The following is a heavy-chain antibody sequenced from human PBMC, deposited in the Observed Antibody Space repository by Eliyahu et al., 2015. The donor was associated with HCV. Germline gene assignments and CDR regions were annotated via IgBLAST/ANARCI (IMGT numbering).Heavy chain of an antibody. D-gene: IGHD2-21*02. Sequence: EVQLVDSGGGLVQPGGSLXLSCAASGLTFSSXXXNWVRQAPGKGLEWVSYISRSSSTIYYADSVKGRFTISRDNAKNSLYLQMNSLRDEDTAVYYCARQYCGGDCYNYYYYYGMDVWGQGTTVTVSS. CDR1: GLTFSSXX. CDR2: ISRSSSTI. V-gene: IGHV3-48*02. CDR3: ARQYCGGDCYNYYYYYGMDV. J-gene: IGHJ6*02.